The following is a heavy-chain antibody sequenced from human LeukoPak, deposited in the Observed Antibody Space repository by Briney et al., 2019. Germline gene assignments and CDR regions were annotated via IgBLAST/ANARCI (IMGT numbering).Heavy chain of an antibody. J-gene: IGHJ3*01. CDR2: IHSSGST. CDR1: GGSISSNY. Sequence: PSETLSLTCAVSGGSISSNYWNWIRQAAGKGLEWIVRIHSSGSTNYNPSLKSRVTMSVDTPKNQFSLNLSSVTAADTAVYYCARANAFDLWGQGTMVTVSS. CDR3: ARANAFDL. V-gene: IGHV4-4*07.